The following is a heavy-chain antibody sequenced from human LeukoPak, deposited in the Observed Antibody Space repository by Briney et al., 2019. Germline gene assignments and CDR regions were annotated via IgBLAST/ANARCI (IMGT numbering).Heavy chain of an antibody. J-gene: IGHJ4*02. D-gene: IGHD2-2*01. CDR1: GYTLTGYY. CDR3: ARGRCSSRSCYLFGY. CDR2: INPNSGGT. Sequence: ASVKVSCKAAGYTLTGYYMHWLRQAPGQGLEWMGWINPNSGGTSYGQKIQGRVTMTRDTSNSTAYMELGKLRSDDTAVYYCARGRCSSRSCYLFGYWGQGTLVTVSS. V-gene: IGHV1-2*02.